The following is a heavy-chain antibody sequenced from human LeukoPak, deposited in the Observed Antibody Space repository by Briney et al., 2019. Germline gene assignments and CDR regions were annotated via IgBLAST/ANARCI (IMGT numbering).Heavy chain of an antibody. V-gene: IGHV3-7*01. CDR2: IKQDGSEK. CDR1: GFAFGTYW. J-gene: IGHJ5*02. Sequence: GGSLRLSCAASGFAFGTYWMSWVRQAPGKGLEWVANIKQDGSEKYYVDSVKGRFTISRDNAKSSLYLQMDSLRAEDTAVYYCARETTVITDTAWFDPWGQGTLVTVSS. D-gene: IGHD4-23*01. CDR3: ARETTVITDTAWFDP.